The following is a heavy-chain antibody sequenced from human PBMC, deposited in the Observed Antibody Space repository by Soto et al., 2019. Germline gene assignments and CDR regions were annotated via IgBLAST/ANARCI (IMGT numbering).Heavy chain of an antibody. CDR1: GYTFTSYA. CDR3: ARDPRYSNYVEHNWFDP. Sequence: ASVKVSCKASGYTFTSYAMHWVRQAPGQRLEWMGWINAGNGNTKYSQKFQGRVTITRDTSASTAYMELSSLRSEDTAVYYCARDPRYSNYVEHNWFDPWGQGTLVTVSS. D-gene: IGHD4-4*01. V-gene: IGHV1-3*01. CDR2: INAGNGNT. J-gene: IGHJ5*02.